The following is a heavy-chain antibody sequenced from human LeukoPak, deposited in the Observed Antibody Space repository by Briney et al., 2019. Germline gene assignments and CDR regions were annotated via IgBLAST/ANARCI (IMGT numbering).Heavy chain of an antibody. J-gene: IGHJ4*02. D-gene: IGHD3-22*01. CDR2: IIPIFGTA. V-gene: IGHV1-69*01. CDR1: GGTFSSYA. Sequence: GASVKVSCKASGGTFSSYAISWVRQAPGQGLEWMGGIIPIFGTANYAQKFQGRVTITADESTSTAYMELSSLRSEDTAVYYCARSRITMIVVGNYYFDYWGQGTLVTVSS. CDR3: ARSRITMIVVGNYYFDY.